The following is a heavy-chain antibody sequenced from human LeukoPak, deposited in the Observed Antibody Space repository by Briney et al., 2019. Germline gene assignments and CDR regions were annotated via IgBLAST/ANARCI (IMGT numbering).Heavy chain of an antibody. Sequence: GGSLRLSRAASGLTFSNYAMHWVRQAPGKGLEWVAVISHDGVNKYYTDSVKGRFTISRDNSKNTLYLQMNSLRAEDTAVFYCARDRSGGYTYGSYYYYGMDVWGQGTTVTVSS. D-gene: IGHD5-18*01. CDR1: GLTFSNYA. CDR3: ARDRSGGYTYGSYYYYGMDV. V-gene: IGHV3-30-3*01. J-gene: IGHJ6*02. CDR2: ISHDGVNK.